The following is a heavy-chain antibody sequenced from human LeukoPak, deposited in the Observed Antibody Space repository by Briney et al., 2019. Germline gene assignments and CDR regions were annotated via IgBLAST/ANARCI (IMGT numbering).Heavy chain of an antibody. CDR2: ISNSSSYT. V-gene: IGHV3-11*05. J-gene: IGHJ4*02. CDR3: AREFPYYDILTGYYTYYFDY. CDR1: GFTFSDYY. D-gene: IGHD3-9*01. Sequence: PGGSLRLSCAASGFTFSDYYMSWIRQAPGKGLEWVSYISNSSSYTNYADSVKGRFTISRDNAKNSLYLQMNSLRAEDTAVYYCAREFPYYDILTGYYTYYFDYWGQGTLVTVSS.